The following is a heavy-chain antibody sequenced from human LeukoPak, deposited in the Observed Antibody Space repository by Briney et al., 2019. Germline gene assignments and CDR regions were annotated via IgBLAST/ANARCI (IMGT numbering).Heavy chain of an antibody. J-gene: IGHJ3*02. CDR1: GFTFSSYS. V-gene: IGHV3-21*01. D-gene: IGHD3-22*01. Sequence: GGSLRLSCAASGFTFSSYSMNWVRQAPGKGLEWVSSISSSSSYIYYADSVKGRFTISRDNAKNSLYLQMNSLRAEDTAVYHCARILNYDSSGYRGHDAFDIWGQGTMVTVSS. CDR3: ARILNYDSSGYRGHDAFDI. CDR2: ISSSSSYI.